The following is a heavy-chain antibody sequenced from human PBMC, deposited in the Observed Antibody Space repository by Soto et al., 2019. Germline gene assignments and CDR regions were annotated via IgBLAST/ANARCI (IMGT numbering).Heavy chain of an antibody. CDR2: ISGSGGST. V-gene: IGHV3-23*01. CDR3: AKLFPALGSITCLFDY. J-gene: IGHJ4*02. D-gene: IGHD7-27*01. Sequence: PGGSLILSCASSGLTFSSYSMSLVRPAPGKGLEWVSAISGSGGSTYYADSVKGRFTISRDNSKNTLYLQMNSLRAEDTAVYYCAKLFPALGSITCLFDYLGQGTLVTVSS. CDR1: GLTFSSYS.